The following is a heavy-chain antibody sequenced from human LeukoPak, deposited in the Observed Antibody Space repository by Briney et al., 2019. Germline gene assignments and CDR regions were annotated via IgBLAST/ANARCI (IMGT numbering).Heavy chain of an antibody. CDR3: ARNHYYDILTGYVTYGMDV. V-gene: IGHV1-18*01. D-gene: IGHD3-9*01. CDR2: ISAYNGNT. J-gene: IGHJ6*02. CDR1: GYTFSNYG. Sequence: ASVKVSCKASGYTFSNYGISWVRQAPGQGLEWMGWISAYNGNTNYAQKLQSRVTTTTDTSTSTAYMELRSLRSDDTAVYYCARNHYYDILTGYVTYGMDVWGQGTTVTVSS.